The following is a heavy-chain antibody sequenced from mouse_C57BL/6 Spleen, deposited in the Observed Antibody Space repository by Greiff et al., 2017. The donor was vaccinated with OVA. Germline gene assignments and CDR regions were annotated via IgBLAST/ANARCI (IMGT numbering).Heavy chain of an antibody. J-gene: IGHJ4*01. CDR1: GYTFTDYY. Sequence: VQLQQSGPELVKPGASVKISCKASGYTFTDYYMNWVKQSHGKSLEWIGDINPNNGGTSYNQKFKGKATLTVDKSSSTAYMELRSLTSEDSAVYYCAGNSNYDAMDYWGQGTSVTVSS. CDR3: AGNSNYDAMDY. D-gene: IGHD2-5*01. V-gene: IGHV1-26*01. CDR2: INPNNGGT.